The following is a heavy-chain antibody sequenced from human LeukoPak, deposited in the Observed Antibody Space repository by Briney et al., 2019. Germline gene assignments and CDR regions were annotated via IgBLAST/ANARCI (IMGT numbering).Heavy chain of an antibody. CDR3: ARDLHGAWFGELFVY. Sequence: ASVKVSCKASGYTFTGYYMHWVRQAPGQGLEWMGWISAYNGNTNYAQKLQGRVTMTTDTSTSTAYMELRSLRSDDTAVYYCARDLHGAWFGELFVYWGQGTLVTVSS. V-gene: IGHV1-18*04. J-gene: IGHJ4*02. CDR1: GYTFTGYY. CDR2: ISAYNGNT. D-gene: IGHD3-10*01.